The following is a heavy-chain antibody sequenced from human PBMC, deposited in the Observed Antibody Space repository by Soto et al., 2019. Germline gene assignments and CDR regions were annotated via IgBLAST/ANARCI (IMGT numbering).Heavy chain of an antibody. V-gene: IGHV3-21*01. J-gene: IGHJ4*02. CDR1: GFTFSSYS. D-gene: IGHD4-17*01. Sequence: GSLRLSCAASGFTFSSYSMNWVRQAPGKGLEWVSSISSSSSYIYYADSVKGRFTISRDNAKNSLYLQMNSLRAEDTAVYYCARDKNDYGDYRLHYWGQGTLVTVSS. CDR3: ARDKNDYGDYRLHY. CDR2: ISSSSSYI.